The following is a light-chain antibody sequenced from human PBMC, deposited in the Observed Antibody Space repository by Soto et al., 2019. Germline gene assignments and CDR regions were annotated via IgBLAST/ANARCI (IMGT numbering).Light chain of an antibody. CDR1: QGINSN. CDR2: AAS. CDR3: QQLNSYPFT. V-gene: IGKV1-9*01. Sequence: DIQLTQSPSFLSASVRDRVTITCRASQGINSNLAWYQQKPGRAPKALIYAASTLQSGASSRFSGSGSGTEFTLTISSLQPEDFATYFCQQLNSYPFTFGGGTKVDIK. J-gene: IGKJ4*01.